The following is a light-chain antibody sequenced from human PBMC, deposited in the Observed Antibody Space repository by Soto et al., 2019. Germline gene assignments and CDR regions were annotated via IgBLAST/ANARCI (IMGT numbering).Light chain of an antibody. V-gene: IGLV1-51*01. J-gene: IGLJ2*01. CDR1: NSNIGNNE. Sequence: QSVLTQPPSVSAAPGQKVTISCSGSNSNIGNNEVSWYQHVPGTATRLLVYDNNKRPSGIPDRFSDSKSDTSATLVITGLQTGDEADYYCGTWDNNLRAGVFGGGTKLTVL. CDR3: GTWDNNLRAGV. CDR2: DNN.